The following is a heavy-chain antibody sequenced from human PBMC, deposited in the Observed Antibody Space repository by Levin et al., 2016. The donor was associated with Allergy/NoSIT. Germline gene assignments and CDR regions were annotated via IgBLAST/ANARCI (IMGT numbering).Heavy chain of an antibody. J-gene: IGHJ4*02. D-gene: IGHD6-13*01. CDR3: ARGTPLSGYTSSWSPYFDY. CDR2: INAGNGNT. Sequence: WVRQAPGQRLEWMGWINAGNGNTKYSQKFRGRVTITRDTSASTAYMELTSLRSEDTAVYYCARGTPLSGYTSSWSPYFDYWGQGTLVTVSS. V-gene: IGHV1-3*01.